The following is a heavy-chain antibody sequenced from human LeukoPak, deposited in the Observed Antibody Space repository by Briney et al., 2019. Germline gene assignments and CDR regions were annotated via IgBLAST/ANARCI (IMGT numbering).Heavy chain of an antibody. CDR3: ARDGS. CDR2: IKQDGSEK. Sequence: SGGSLRLSCAVSGFTFSNYWMSWVRQAPGKGLEWVANIKQDGSEKYYVDSVKGRFTISRDNAKNSLYLQMNSLRAEDTAVYYCARDGSWGQGTTVTVSS. CDR1: GFTFSNYW. V-gene: IGHV3-7*01. J-gene: IGHJ6*02.